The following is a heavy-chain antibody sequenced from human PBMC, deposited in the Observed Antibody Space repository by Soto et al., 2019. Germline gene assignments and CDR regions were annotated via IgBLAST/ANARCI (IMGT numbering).Heavy chain of an antibody. CDR2: LYWDDDE. Sequence: QITLNESGRTLGKPTQTLTLTCTFSGFSLSTRGVGVGWIRQPPGKALEWLALLYWDDDERDSPSLIRRLTITKDTSKNQVFLTMTNVDPVDTATYYCAHRPRGFTYFFDYWGQGTLVTVSS. CDR1: GFSLSTRGVG. CDR3: AHRPRGFTYFFDY. J-gene: IGHJ4*02. V-gene: IGHV2-5*02.